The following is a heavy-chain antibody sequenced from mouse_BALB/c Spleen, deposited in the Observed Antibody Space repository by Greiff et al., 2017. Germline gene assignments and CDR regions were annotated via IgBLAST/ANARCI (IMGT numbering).Heavy chain of an antibody. D-gene: IGHD1-1*01. J-gene: IGHJ1*01. CDR2: ISSGGSYT. V-gene: IGHV5-9-3*01. CDR1: GFTFSSYA. Sequence: EVKLVESGGGLVKPGGSLKLSCAASGFTFSSYAMSWVRQTPEKRLEWVATISSGGSYTYYPDSVKGRFTISRDNAKNTLYLQMSSLRSEDTAMYYCARLPYGSRYFDVWGAGTTVTVSS. CDR3: ARLPYGSRYFDV.